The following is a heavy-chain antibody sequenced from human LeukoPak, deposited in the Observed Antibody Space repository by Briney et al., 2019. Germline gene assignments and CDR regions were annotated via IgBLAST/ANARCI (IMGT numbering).Heavy chain of an antibody. Sequence: GGSLRLSCAASGFTFSSYGMHWVRQAPGKGLEWVAVISYDGSNKYYADSVKGRFTISRDNSKNTLYLQMNSLRAEDTAVYYCAKGTDIVATMVYYGMDVWGQGTTVTVSS. J-gene: IGHJ6*02. CDR3: AKGTDIVATMVYYGMDV. D-gene: IGHD5-12*01. CDR1: GFTFSSYG. CDR2: ISYDGSNK. V-gene: IGHV3-30*18.